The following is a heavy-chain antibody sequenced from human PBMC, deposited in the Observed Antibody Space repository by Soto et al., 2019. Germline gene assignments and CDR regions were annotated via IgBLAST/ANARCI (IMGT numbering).Heavy chain of an antibody. J-gene: IGHJ6*02. CDR1: GFTFSSYA. D-gene: IGHD3-22*01. CDR3: AKFETYYYDSSPVPMDV. CDR2: ISGSGGST. V-gene: IGHV3-23*01. Sequence: GGSLRLSCAASGFTFSSYAMSWVRQAPGKGLEWVSAISGSGGSTYYADSVKGRFTISRDNSKNTLYLQMNSLRAEDTAVYYCAKFETYYYDSSPVPMDVWGQGTTVTVSS.